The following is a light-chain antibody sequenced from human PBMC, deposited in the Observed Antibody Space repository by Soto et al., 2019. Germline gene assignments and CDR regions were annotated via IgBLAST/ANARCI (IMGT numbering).Light chain of an antibody. V-gene: IGLV2-14*01. CDR3: RSYTSSMTGWV. J-gene: IGLJ2*01. CDR1: SSDVGGYNY. Sequence: QSALTQPASVSGSPGQSITISCTGTSSDVGGYNYVSWYQQHPGKAPKLMIYEVSNRPSGVSNRFSGSKSANTASLTISGLQAEDAADYYCRSYTSSMTGWVFCAGTKLTVL. CDR2: EVS.